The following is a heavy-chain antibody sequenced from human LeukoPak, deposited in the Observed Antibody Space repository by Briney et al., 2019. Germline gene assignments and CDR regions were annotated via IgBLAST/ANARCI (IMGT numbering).Heavy chain of an antibody. CDR3: ARDPAMVTIYYYYMDV. Sequence: GGSLSLSRAASGFTFSSHSMNRVRQAPGNRLEGVSSISSSSCYIYYADSVKGRFTISRDNAKNSLYLQMNSLRAEDTAVYYCARDPAMVTIYYYYMDVWGKGTTVTVSS. CDR2: ISSSSCYI. J-gene: IGHJ6*03. V-gene: IGHV3-21*01. CDR1: GFTFSSHS. D-gene: IGHD5-18*01.